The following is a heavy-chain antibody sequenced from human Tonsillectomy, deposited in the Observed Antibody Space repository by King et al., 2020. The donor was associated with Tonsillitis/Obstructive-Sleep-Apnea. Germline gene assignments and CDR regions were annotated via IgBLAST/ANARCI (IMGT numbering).Heavy chain of an antibody. D-gene: IGHD6-19*01. V-gene: IGHV1-2*06. CDR3: ARMNPIAVAGTTSLGY. CDR1: GYTFTGYY. Sequence: QLVQSGAEVKKPGASVKVSCKASGYTFTGYYMHWVRQAPGQGLEWMGRINPNSGGTNYAQKFQGRVTMTRDTYISPAYMELSRLRSDDTAVYYCARMNPIAVAGTTSLGYWGQGTLVTVSS. CDR2: INPNSGGT. J-gene: IGHJ4*02.